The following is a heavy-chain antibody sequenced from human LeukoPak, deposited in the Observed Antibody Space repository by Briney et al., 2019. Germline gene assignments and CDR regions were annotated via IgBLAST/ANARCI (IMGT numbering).Heavy chain of an antibody. CDR2: ISAYNGNT. V-gene: IGHV1-18*01. CDR1: GYTFTSYG. CDR3: ARDDYCYDSSGPLDY. J-gene: IGHJ4*02. Sequence: ASVKVSCKASGYTFTSYGISWVRQAPGQGLEWMGWISAYNGNTNYAQKLQGRVTMTTDTSTSTAYMELRSLRSDDTAVYYCARDDYCYDSSGPLDYWGQGTLVTVSS. D-gene: IGHD3-22*01.